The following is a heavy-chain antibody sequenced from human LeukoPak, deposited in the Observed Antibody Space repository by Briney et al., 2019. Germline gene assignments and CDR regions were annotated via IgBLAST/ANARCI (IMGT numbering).Heavy chain of an antibody. D-gene: IGHD5-24*01. CDR3: AKDPSSRKRWLQFGPGDAFDI. Sequence: GGSLRLSCAASGFTFSSHWMSWVRQAPGKGLEWVANIKKGGSEKYYVDAVKGRFTISRDNSKNTLYLQMNSLRAEDTAVYYCAKDPSSRKRWLQFGPGDAFDIWGQGTMVTVSS. CDR1: GFTFSSHW. CDR2: IKKGGSEK. J-gene: IGHJ3*02. V-gene: IGHV3-7*01.